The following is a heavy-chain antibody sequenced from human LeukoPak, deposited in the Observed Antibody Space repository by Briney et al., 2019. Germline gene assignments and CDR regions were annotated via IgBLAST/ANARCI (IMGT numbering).Heavy chain of an antibody. Sequence: GGSLRLSCAASGFTFSSYCMSWVRQAPGKGLEWVSAISGSGGATYYADSVKGRFTISRDDPHNTLYLQMNSLRAEDTAVYFCARGGVDYYGSGTYYLMYYFDYWGQGALVTVSS. CDR1: GFTFSSYC. CDR3: ARGGVDYYGSGTYYLMYYFDY. D-gene: IGHD3-10*01. CDR2: ISGSGGAT. V-gene: IGHV3-23*01. J-gene: IGHJ4*02.